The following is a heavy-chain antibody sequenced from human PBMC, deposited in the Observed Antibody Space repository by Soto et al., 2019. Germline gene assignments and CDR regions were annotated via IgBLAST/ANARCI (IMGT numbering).Heavy chain of an antibody. V-gene: IGHV1-69*13. CDR1: GGTFSSYA. Sequence: GASVKVSCKASGGTFSSYAISWVRQAPGQGLEWMGGIIPIFGTANYAQKFQGRVTITADESTSTAYMELSSLRSEDTAVYYCARSRQRITIFGVVINTYYYYYGMDVWGQGTTVTVSS. J-gene: IGHJ6*02. D-gene: IGHD3-3*01. CDR2: IIPIFGTA. CDR3: ARSRQRITIFGVVINTYYYYYGMDV.